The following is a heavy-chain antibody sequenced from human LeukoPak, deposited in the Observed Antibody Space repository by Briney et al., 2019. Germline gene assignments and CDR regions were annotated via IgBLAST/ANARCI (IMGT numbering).Heavy chain of an antibody. J-gene: IGHJ4*02. Sequence: GESLKISCKASGYSFTSYWIGWVRQMAGKHLEWMGTIYPDDSDTRYSPSFQGQVTISADKSITTAYLQWSSLNASDTAMYYCARHLGLRTLDYWGQGTLVTVSS. D-gene: IGHD3/OR15-3a*01. V-gene: IGHV5-51*01. CDR1: GYSFTSYW. CDR2: IYPDDSDT. CDR3: ARHLGLRTLDY.